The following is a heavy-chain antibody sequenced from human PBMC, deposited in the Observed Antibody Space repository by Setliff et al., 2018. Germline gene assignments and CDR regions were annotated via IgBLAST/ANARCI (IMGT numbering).Heavy chain of an antibody. V-gene: IGHV4-59*11. CDR1: GGSISSHY. D-gene: IGHD3-10*01. CDR3: AGRYYYLDYFDY. J-gene: IGHJ4*02. CDR2: IYYSGST. Sequence: PSETLSLTCTVSGGSISSHYWSWIRQPPGKGLEWIGSIYYSGSTNYNPSLKSRVTISVDTSKNQFSLKLSSVTAADTAVYYWAGRYYYLDYFDYWGQGTLVTVSS.